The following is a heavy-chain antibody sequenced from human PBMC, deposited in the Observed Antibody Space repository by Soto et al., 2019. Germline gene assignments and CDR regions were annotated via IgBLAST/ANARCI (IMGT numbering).Heavy chain of an antibody. V-gene: IGHV3-48*01. CDR1: GFGFISYT. CDR3: VRVSSANFLDS. D-gene: IGHD2-15*01. Sequence: EVQLVESGGGLVQPGGSLRLSCAASGFGFISYTMNWVRQAPGKGLEWVSYISFGDNDIKYSDSVRGRFTISRSNDKTSLYLQMNNLRVEDTATYFCVRVSSANFLDSWGQGTLVTVSS. J-gene: IGHJ4*02. CDR2: ISFGDNDI.